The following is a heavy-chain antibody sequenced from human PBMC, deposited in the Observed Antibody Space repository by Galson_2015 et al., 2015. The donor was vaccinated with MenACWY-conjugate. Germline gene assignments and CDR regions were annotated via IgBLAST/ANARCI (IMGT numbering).Heavy chain of an antibody. CDR1: GYTFTSYA. Sequence: SVKVSCKASGYTFTSYAMHWVRQAPGQRLEWMGWINAGNGNTKYSQKFQGRVTITRDTSASTAYMELSSLRSEDTAVYYCARDNGIAVLYPYNWFDPWGQGTLVTVSS. V-gene: IGHV1-3*01. CDR2: INAGNGNT. D-gene: IGHD6-19*01. J-gene: IGHJ5*02. CDR3: ARDNGIAVLYPYNWFDP.